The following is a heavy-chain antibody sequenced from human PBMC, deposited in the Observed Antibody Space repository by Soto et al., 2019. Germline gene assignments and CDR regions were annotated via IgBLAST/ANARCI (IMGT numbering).Heavy chain of an antibody. D-gene: IGHD6-25*01. CDR1: EFTFSNYW. Sequence: GGSLRLSCVASEFTFSNYWMSWVRQAPGKGLEWVANIKQDGSEKYYVDSVKGRFTISRDNAENSLYLQMNSLRAEDTALYYCARVYPGTGWPFHYYGMDVWGQGTTVTVSS. CDR3: ARVYPGTGWPFHYYGMDV. CDR2: IKQDGSEK. J-gene: IGHJ6*02. V-gene: IGHV3-7*01.